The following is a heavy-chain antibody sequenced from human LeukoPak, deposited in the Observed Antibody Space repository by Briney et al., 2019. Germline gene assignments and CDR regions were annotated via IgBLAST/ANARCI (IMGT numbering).Heavy chain of an antibody. V-gene: IGHV4-39*02. J-gene: IGHJ4*02. Sequence: SETLSLTCTVSGGSISSSSYYWGWIRQPPGKGLEWIGSIYYSGSTYYNPSLKSRVTISVDTSKNQFSLKLSSVTAADTAVYYCAKDLNGYSSYWGQGTLVTVSS. D-gene: IGHD2-15*01. CDR2: IYYSGST. CDR1: GGSISSSSYY. CDR3: AKDLNGYSSY.